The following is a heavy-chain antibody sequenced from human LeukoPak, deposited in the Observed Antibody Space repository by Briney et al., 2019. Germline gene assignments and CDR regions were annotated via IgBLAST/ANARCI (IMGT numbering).Heavy chain of an antibody. CDR1: GGTFSSYA. D-gene: IGHD3-10*01. CDR2: IIPIFGTA. CDR3: ARSAAMVRGVIGYYFDY. Sequence: GASVKLSCKPSGGTFSSYAISWVRQAPGQGLEWMGGIIPIFGTANYAQKFQGRVTITADESTSTAYMELSSLRSEDTAVYYCARSAAMVRGVIGYYFDYWGQGTLVTVSS. J-gene: IGHJ4*02. V-gene: IGHV1-69*01.